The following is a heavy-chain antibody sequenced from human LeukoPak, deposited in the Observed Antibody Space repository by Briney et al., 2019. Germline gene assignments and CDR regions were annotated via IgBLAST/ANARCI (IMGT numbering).Heavy chain of an antibody. V-gene: IGHV1-24*01. Sequence: ASVKVSCKVSGYTLTELSMHWVRQALGKGLEWMGGFDPEDGETIYAQKFQGRVTMTEDTSTDTAYMELSSLRSEDTAVYYCATSRGVIIEALNWGQGTLVTVSS. J-gene: IGHJ4*02. CDR1: GYTLTELS. CDR2: FDPEDGET. D-gene: IGHD3-10*01. CDR3: ATSRGVIIEALN.